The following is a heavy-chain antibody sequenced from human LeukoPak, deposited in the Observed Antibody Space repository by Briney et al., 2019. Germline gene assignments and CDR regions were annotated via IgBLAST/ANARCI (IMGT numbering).Heavy chain of an antibody. V-gene: IGHV3-30-3*01. D-gene: IGHD4-23*01. J-gene: IGHJ3*02. Sequence: SGRSLRLSCAASGFTFSSYAMHWVRQAPGKGLEWVAVISYDGSNKYYADSVKGRFTISRDNSKNTLYLQMNSLRAEDTAVYYCAREDADYTVVTVRKRAFDIWGQGTMVTVSS. CDR1: GFTFSSYA. CDR2: ISYDGSNK. CDR3: AREDADYTVVTVRKRAFDI.